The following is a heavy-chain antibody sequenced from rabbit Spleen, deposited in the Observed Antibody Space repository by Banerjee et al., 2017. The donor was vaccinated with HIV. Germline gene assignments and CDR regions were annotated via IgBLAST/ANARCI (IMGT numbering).Heavy chain of an antibody. CDR1: GFSFSSGYY. D-gene: IGHD2-1*01. CDR3: ASCSAAMTMVITGFYLNL. J-gene: IGHJ4*01. Sequence: QQLVESGRGLVQPGASLTLTCKASGFSFSSGYYMSWVRQAPGKGLEWIGCIGTGSGTTYYASGAKSRVTISKTSSTTVTLQMTSLTAADTAADFCASCSAAMTMVITGFYLNLWGQGTLVTVS. CDR2: IGTGSGTT. V-gene: IGHV1S40*01.